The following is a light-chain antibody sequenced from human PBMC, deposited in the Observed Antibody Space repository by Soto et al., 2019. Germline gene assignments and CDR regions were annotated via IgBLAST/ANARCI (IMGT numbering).Light chain of an antibody. J-gene: IGLJ1*01. CDR2: GVT. CDR3: SSYTTSSTYV. V-gene: IGLV2-14*03. CDR1: SSDVGGYNY. Sequence: QSVLTQPASVSVSPGQSITISCTGTSSDVGGYNYVSWYQQHPGKAPKLIIYGVTNRPSGVSNRFSASKSGNTASLAISGLQAEDEADYYCSSYTTSSTYVFGTGTKVTVL.